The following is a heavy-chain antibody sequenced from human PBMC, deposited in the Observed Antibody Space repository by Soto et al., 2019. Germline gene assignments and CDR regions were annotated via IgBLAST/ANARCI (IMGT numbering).Heavy chain of an antibody. Sequence: TGGSLRLSCAASEFTVSNKYMSWVRQAPGKGLEWVSVIYSGGSTYYADSVKGRFTISRDNSKNTLYLQMNSLRAEDTAVYYCARSAPGCSSPSCSYYMDVWGKGTTVTVSS. CDR1: EFTVSNKY. CDR3: ARSAPGCSSPSCSYYMDV. J-gene: IGHJ6*03. D-gene: IGHD2-2*01. CDR2: IYSGGST. V-gene: IGHV3-66*01.